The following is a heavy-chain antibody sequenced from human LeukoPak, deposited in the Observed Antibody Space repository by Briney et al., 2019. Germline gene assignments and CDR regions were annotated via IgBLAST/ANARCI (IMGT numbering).Heavy chain of an antibody. D-gene: IGHD6-19*01. V-gene: IGHV3-23*01. CDR1: GFTFTTYT. J-gene: IGHJ4*02. Sequence: PGGSLRLSCAASGFTFTTYTMAWVRQAPGKGLEWVSTISGTGGSTAYADSVKGRFTISRDNSKNTLYLQMNSLRAEDTAIYLCSKHPSTGFYYFGFWGQGTLVTVSS. CDR2: ISGTGGST. CDR3: SKHPSTGFYYFGF.